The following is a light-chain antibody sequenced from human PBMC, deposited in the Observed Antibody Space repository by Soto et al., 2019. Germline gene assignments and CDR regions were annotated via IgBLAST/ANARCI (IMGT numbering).Light chain of an antibody. V-gene: IGKV3-20*01. CDR3: QQYGSSPT. Sequence: EVVLTQSPGTLSLSSGERATPSCRASQSLSSIYLAWYQQKPGQAPRLLMYGASNRATGIPDRLSGSGSGTDFTLTISRMEPEDFAVYYCQQYGSSPTFGQGTRLEI. J-gene: IGKJ5*01. CDR2: GAS. CDR1: QSLSSIY.